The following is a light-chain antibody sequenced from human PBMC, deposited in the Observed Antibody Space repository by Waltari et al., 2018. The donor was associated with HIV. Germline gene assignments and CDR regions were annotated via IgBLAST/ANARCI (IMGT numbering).Light chain of an antibody. CDR2: DVI. V-gene: IGLV2-14*03. Sequence: QSALTQPASVSGSPGQSITISCTGTSSDVGGYKYVFWYQQHPGEAPKRMIYDVINRSFGVFNRCSGSKAGHTASLAISGLQAEDEADYYCSSYTSSSTYVFGTGTKVTVL. CDR3: SSYTSSSTYV. CDR1: SSDVGGYKY. J-gene: IGLJ1*01.